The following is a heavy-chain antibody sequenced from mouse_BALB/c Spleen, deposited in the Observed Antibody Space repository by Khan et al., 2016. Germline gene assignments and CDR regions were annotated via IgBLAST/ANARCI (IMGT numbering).Heavy chain of an antibody. CDR3: AREGWLLGFFDY. D-gene: IGHD2-3*01. CDR1: GYTFTSYT. J-gene: IGHJ2*01. V-gene: IGHV1-4*01. CDR2: VNPSNDYT. Sequence: QVQLQQSGAELARPGASVKMSCKASGYTFTSYTMFWVKQRPGPGLEWLGYVNPSNDYTDYNQKFKDKATLTADKSSSTAYMQLNSLTSEDSAVYYCAREGWLLGFFDYWGQGTTLTVSS.